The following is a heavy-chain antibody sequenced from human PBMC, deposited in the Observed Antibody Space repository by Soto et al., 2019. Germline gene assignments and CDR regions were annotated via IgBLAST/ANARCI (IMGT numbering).Heavy chain of an antibody. CDR1: GYTFTSYY. J-gene: IGHJ5*02. Sequence: ASMKVSCKASGYTFTSYYIHWVRQAPGQGLEWMGTINPGAGNTTYAQKFQGRVTMTRDTSTRTVYMELSSLRSEDAAVYYCARQMLYGNNWFNPWGQGTQVTVSS. CDR2: INPGAGNT. CDR3: ARQMLYGNNWFNP. D-gene: IGHD2-8*01. V-gene: IGHV1-46*01.